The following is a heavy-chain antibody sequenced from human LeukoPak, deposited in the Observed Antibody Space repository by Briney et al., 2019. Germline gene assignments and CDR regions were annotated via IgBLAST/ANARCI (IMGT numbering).Heavy chain of an antibody. CDR3: ARGRGTERYFDY. CDR2: INPGDSDT. J-gene: IGHJ4*02. CDR1: GYSFTSFW. V-gene: IGHV5-51*01. Sequence: GESLEISCKGSGYSFTSFWIGWVRQMPGKGLEWMGIINPGDSDTRYSPSFQGQVTISVDKSINTAYLQWSSLKASDSAMYYCARGRGTERYFDYWGQGTLVTVSS.